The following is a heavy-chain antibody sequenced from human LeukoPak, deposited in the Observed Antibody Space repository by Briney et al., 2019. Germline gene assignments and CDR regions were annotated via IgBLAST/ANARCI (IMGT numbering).Heavy chain of an antibody. CDR3: ARDGGYSSSWYAY. V-gene: IGHV3-21*01. CDR1: GFTFSSYS. Sequence: GGSLRLSCAASGFTFSSYSMNWVRQAPGKGLGWVSSISSSSSYIYYADSVKGRFTISRDNAKNSLYLQMNSLRAEDTAVYYCARDGGYSSSWYAYWGQGTLVTVSS. D-gene: IGHD6-13*01. CDR2: ISSSSSYI. J-gene: IGHJ4*02.